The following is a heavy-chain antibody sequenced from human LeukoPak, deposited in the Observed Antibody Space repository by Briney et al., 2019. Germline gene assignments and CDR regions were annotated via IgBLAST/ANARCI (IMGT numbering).Heavy chain of an antibody. J-gene: IGHJ4*02. CDR3: AKGPMTYCSSTSCYYFDY. V-gene: IGHV3-30*02. CDR1: GFTFSSYG. Sequence: PGGSLRLSCAASGFTFSSYGMHWVRQAPGKGLEWVAFIRYDGSNKYYADSVKGRFTISRDNSKNTLYLQMNSLRAEDTAVYYCAKGPMTYCSSTSCYYFDYWGQGTLVTVSS. CDR2: IRYDGSNK. D-gene: IGHD2-2*01.